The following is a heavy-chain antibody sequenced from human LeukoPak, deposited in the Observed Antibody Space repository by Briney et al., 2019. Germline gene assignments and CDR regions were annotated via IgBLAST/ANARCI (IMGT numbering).Heavy chain of an antibody. CDR2: INPNSGGT. J-gene: IGHJ5*02. CDR1: GYTFTGYY. Sequence: GASVKVSCKASGYTFTGYYMHWVRQAPGQGLEWMGWINPNSGGTNYAQKFQGRVTMTRDTSISTAYMELCRLRSDDTAVYYCARDIVVVPAAKEANWFDPWGQGTLVTVSS. CDR3: ARDIVVVPAAKEANWFDP. V-gene: IGHV1-2*02. D-gene: IGHD2-2*01.